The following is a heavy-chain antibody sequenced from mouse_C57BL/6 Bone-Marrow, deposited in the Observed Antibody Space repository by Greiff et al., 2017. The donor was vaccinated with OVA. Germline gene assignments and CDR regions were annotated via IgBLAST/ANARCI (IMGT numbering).Heavy chain of an antibody. Sequence: EVQLQESGPGLAKPSQTLSLTCSVTGYSITSDYWNWIRKFPGNKLEYMGYISYSGSTYYNPSLKSRISITRDTSKNQYYLQLNSVTTEDTAPYFCASAVYHGSSHVHPHYCDHGRKGTTRRVPS. CDR1: GYSITSDY. CDR2: ISYSGST. CDR3: ASAVYHGSSHVHPHYCDH. J-gene: IGHJ2*01. V-gene: IGHV3-8*01. D-gene: IGHD1-1*01.